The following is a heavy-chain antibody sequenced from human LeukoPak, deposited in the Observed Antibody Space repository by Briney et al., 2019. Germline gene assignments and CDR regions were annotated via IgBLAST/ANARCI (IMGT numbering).Heavy chain of an antibody. Sequence: ASVKVSCKASGYIFTAHYMHWVRQAPGQGLEWMGWINPNSGGTNYAQKFQGRVTMTRDTSISTAYMELSRLRSDDTAVYYCARDIVMVTYWFDPWGQGTLVTVSS. V-gene: IGHV1-2*02. J-gene: IGHJ5*02. CDR2: INPNSGGT. CDR3: ARDIVMVTYWFDP. D-gene: IGHD5-18*01. CDR1: GYIFTAHY.